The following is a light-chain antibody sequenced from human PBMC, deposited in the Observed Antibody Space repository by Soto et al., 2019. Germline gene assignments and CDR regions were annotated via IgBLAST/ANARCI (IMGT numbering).Light chain of an antibody. CDR3: ATWDDTLNGWV. V-gene: IGLV1-44*01. CDR2: TNF. J-gene: IGLJ3*02. CDR1: SSNIGSNT. Sequence: QSVLTQPPSASGTPGQSITISCSGGSSNIGSNTVNWYQQIPGTAPKLLIYTNFRRPSGVPVRFSGSKSVTSASLAISGLQSEDEAHYYCATWDDTLNGWVFGGGTKLTVL.